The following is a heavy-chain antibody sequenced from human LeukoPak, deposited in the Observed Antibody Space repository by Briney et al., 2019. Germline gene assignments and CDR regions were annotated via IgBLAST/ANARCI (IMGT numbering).Heavy chain of an antibody. CDR1: GFTFSDYY. J-gene: IGHJ4*02. CDR3: ARNLGLYDSSVYYD. Sequence: NPGGSLRLSCAASGFTFSDYYMSWIRQAPGKGLEWVSYISSSGSTIYYADSVKGRFTISRDNAKNSLYLQMNSLRAEDTAVYYCARNLGLYDSSVYYDWGQGTLVTVSS. V-gene: IGHV3-11*01. D-gene: IGHD3-22*01. CDR2: ISSSGSTI.